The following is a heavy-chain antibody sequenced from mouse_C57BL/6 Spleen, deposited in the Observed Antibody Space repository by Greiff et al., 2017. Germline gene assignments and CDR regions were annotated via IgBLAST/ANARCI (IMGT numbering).Heavy chain of an antibody. Sequence: QVQLQQPGAELVRPGSSVKLSSKASGYTFTSYWMHWVKQRPIQGLEWIGNIDPSDSETHYNQKFKDKATLTVDKSSSTAYMQLSSLTSEDSAVYYCARGGYGGAMDYWGQGTSVTVSS. CDR2: IDPSDSET. D-gene: IGHD1-2*01. CDR1: GYTFTSYW. CDR3: ARGGYGGAMDY. J-gene: IGHJ4*01. V-gene: IGHV1-52*01.